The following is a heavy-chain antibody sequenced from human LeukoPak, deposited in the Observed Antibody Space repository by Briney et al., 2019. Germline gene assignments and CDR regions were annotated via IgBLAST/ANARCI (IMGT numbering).Heavy chain of an antibody. CDR1: GGSISSGGYY. V-gene: IGHV4-31*03. D-gene: IGHD3-10*01. Sequence: PSQTLSLTCTVSGGSISSGGYYWRGIRQHPGKGLEWIGYIYYSGSTYYNPSLKSRDTISVDTSKNQFSLKLSSVTAADTAVYYCARDRAGWFDPWGQGTLVTVSS. CDR3: ARDRAGWFDP. CDR2: IYYSGST. J-gene: IGHJ5*02.